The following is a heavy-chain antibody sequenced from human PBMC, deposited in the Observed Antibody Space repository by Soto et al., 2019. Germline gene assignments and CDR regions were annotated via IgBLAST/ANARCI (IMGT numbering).Heavy chain of an antibody. CDR2: ISYDGSNK. V-gene: IGHV3-30-3*01. Sequence: QVQLVECGGGVVQPGRSLRLSCAASGFTFSSYAMHWVRQAPGKGLEWVAVISYDGSNKYYADSVKGRFTISRDNSKNTLYLQMNSLRAEDTAVYYCARAWFDPWGQGTLVTVSS. J-gene: IGHJ5*02. CDR3: ARAWFDP. CDR1: GFTFSSYA.